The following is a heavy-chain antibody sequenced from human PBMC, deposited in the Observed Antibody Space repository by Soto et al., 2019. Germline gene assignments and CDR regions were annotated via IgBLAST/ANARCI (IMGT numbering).Heavy chain of an antibody. CDR3: VRGVAGRGFDL. V-gene: IGHV6-1*01. D-gene: IGHD6-19*01. Sequence: SQTLSLTCAISGDSVSSNTAAWNWIRSSPSRGLEWLGRTYYRSNWRHDYAVSVKSRITVNPDTSKSHFSLQLNSVTPDDTAVYYSVRGVAGRGFDLWGQGTLVTVSS. CDR2: TYYRSNWRH. J-gene: IGHJ4*02. CDR1: GDSVSSNTAA.